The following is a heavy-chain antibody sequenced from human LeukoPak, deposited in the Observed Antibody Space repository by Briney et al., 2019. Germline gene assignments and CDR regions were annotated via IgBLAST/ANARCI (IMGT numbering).Heavy chain of an antibody. J-gene: IGHJ4*02. CDR3: AREGGANWDPFDY. D-gene: IGHD7-27*01. Sequence: ASVKVSCKASGGTFSSYAISWVRQAPGQGLEWMGGIIPIFGTANYAQKFQGRVTITTDESTSTAYMELSSLRSEDTALYYCAREGGANWDPFDYWGQGTLVTVSS. V-gene: IGHV1-69*05. CDR1: GGTFSSYA. CDR2: IIPIFGTA.